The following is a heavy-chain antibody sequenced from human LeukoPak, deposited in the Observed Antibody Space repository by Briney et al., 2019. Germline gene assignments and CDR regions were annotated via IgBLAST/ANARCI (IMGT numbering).Heavy chain of an antibody. J-gene: IGHJ4*02. CDR2: IRSKAYGGTT. Sequence: GGSLRLSCTASGFTFGDYAMSWDRQAPGKGLEWVGFIRSKAYGGTTEYAASVKGRFTISRDDSKSIAYLQMNSLKTEDTAVYYCTARRGPFDYWGQGTLVTVSS. CDR1: GFTFGDYA. CDR3: TARRGPFDY. V-gene: IGHV3-49*04.